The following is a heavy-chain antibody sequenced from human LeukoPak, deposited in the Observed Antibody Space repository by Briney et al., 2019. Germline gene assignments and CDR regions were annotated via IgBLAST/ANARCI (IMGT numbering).Heavy chain of an antibody. V-gene: IGHV5-10-1*01. J-gene: IGHJ4*02. CDR1: GYSFTSYW. Sequence: GESLKISCKGSGYSFTSYWIIWVRQMPGKGLEWTGRIDPRDSYTNYSPSFQGHVTFSVDKSISTAYLQWSSLKASDTAMYYCARQTTVTTQSDYWGQGTLVTVSS. D-gene: IGHD4-17*01. CDR3: ARQTTVTTQSDY. CDR2: IDPRDSYT.